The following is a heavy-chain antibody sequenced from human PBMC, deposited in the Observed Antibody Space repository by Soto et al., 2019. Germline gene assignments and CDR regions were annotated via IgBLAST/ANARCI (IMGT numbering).Heavy chain of an antibody. J-gene: IGHJ5*02. V-gene: IGHV3-21*06. Sequence: ESGGGLVKPGGSLRLSCAGSGFTFSTYAMNWVRRAPGKGLEWVSSISSGSSYISYEGSGKGRFTISRDNSKNSLYLQMNSLRAEDTAVYYFARGLKNYGSGSYYLDPWGQGTLVTVSS. CDR2: ISSGSSYI. CDR3: ARGLKNYGSGSYYLDP. CDR1: GFTFSTYA. D-gene: IGHD3-10*01.